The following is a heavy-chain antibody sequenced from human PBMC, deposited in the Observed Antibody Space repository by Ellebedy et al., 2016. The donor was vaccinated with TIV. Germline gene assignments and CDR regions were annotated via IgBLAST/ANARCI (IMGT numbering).Heavy chain of an antibody. V-gene: IGHV3-33*01. D-gene: IGHD6-19*01. CDR1: GFTFTNYG. Sequence: GESLKISCAASGFTFTNYGMHWVRQAPGKGLERVAVIWYDGSKRYYADSVKGRFTISRDNSKNTLYLQMNSLTAEDTAVYYCVRDRGSGFPFDPWGQGTLVTVSS. J-gene: IGHJ5*02. CDR3: VRDRGSGFPFDP. CDR2: IWYDGSKR.